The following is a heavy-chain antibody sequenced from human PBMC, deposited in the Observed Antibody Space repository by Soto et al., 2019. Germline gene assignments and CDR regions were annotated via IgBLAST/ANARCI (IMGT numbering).Heavy chain of an antibody. D-gene: IGHD6-13*01. CDR2: IVPLFRTT. J-gene: IGHJ6*02. V-gene: IGHV1-69*06. CDR3: ARGGYSSTWSNLLDRSGLDV. Sequence: ASVKVSCKTSGGTFSSYAINWVRQAPGQGLEWMGGIVPLFRTTNYAQKFQGRVTITADTSTYTVYMELSELRSGDTAVYYCARGGYSSTWSNLLDRSGLDVWGQGTTVTVS. CDR1: GGTFSSYA.